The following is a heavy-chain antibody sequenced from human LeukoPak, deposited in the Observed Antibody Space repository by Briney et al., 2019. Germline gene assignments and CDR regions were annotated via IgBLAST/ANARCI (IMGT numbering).Heavy chain of an antibody. V-gene: IGHV3-30*02. Sequence: GGSLRLSCSASGFTFSSYGMHWVRQAPAKGLEWVACIRYDGSNKYYADSVKGRLTISRDNSKNTLYLQMNSLRAEDTAVYYCANAEDHLSPTDYWGQGTLVTVSS. J-gene: IGHJ4*02. CDR2: IRYDGSNK. CDR1: GFTFSSYG. CDR3: ANAEDHLSPTDY. D-gene: IGHD1-14*01.